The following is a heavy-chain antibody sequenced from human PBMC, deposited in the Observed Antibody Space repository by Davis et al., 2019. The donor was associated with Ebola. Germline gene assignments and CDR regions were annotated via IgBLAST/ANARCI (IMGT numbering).Heavy chain of an antibody. CDR2: INLNGGST. CDR3: ARVNALTGYSRFDP. CDR1: GFTFDDYA. V-gene: IGHV3-20*01. J-gene: IGHJ5*02. Sequence: GESLKISCAASGFTFDDYAMSWVRQAPGKGLEWVSGINLNGGSTGYADSVKGRFTISRDNAKSSLYLQMNSLRAEDTAVYHCARVNALTGYSRFDPWGQGTQVTVSS. D-gene: IGHD3-9*01.